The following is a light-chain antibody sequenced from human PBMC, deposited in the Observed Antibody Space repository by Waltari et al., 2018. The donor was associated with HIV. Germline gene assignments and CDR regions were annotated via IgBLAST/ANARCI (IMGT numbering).Light chain of an antibody. V-gene: IGLV2-8*01. CDR3: SSFAGTHKL. J-gene: IGLJ2*01. CDR2: EVT. Sequence: QSALTQSLSASGSPGHSVNISCTGDNGDISDYNYVSWYQQHSDRPPKLIIFEVTKRPSGVPDRFSGSKSGNTASLFVSGLQPEDEATYFCSSFAGTHKLFGGGTKLTVL. CDR1: NGDISDYNY.